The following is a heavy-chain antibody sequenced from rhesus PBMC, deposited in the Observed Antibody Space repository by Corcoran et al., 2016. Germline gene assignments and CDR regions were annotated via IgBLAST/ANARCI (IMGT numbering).Heavy chain of an antibody. Sequence: QLQLQESGPGLVKPSETLSLTCAVSGGSISSSYWSWIRQAPGKGLEWIGYIYGSGRTTNYNPSLKWRITLSVDTSKTQLSLKLSSVTAADTAVYYCARVGLGPNRFDVWGAGVLVTVSS. J-gene: IGHJ5-1*01. V-gene: IGHV4-169*01. CDR1: GGSISSSY. CDR2: IYGSGRTT. CDR3: ARVGLGPNRFDV. D-gene: IGHD2-21*01.